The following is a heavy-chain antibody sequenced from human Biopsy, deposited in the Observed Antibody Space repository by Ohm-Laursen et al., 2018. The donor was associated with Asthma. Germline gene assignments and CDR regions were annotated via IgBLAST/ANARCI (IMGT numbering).Heavy chain of an antibody. J-gene: IGHJ4*02. CDR3: ASQSSGPDFWSGYYYFDY. CDR1: GFTFSSYA. D-gene: IGHD3-3*01. V-gene: IGHV3-30-3*01. Sequence: SLRLSCAASGFTFSSYAMHWVRQAPGKGLEWVAVISYDGSNKYYADSVKGRFTISRDNSKNTLYLQMNSLRAEDTAVYYCASQSSGPDFWSGYYYFDYWGQGTLVTVSA. CDR2: ISYDGSNK.